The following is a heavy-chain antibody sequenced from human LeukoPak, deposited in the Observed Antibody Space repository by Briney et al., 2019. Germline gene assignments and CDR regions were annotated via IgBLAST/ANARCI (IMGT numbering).Heavy chain of an antibody. Sequence: EASVKVSCKASGYTFTSYDINWVRQATGQGLEWMGWMNPNSGNTGYAQKFQGRVTMTRNTSISTAYMELSSLRSEDTAVYYCARGRYCSSTSCYTGVRVWFDPWGQGTLVTVSS. CDR2: MNPNSGNT. J-gene: IGHJ5*02. V-gene: IGHV1-8*02. CDR1: GYTFTSYD. CDR3: ARGRYCSSTSCYTGVRVWFDP. D-gene: IGHD2-2*02.